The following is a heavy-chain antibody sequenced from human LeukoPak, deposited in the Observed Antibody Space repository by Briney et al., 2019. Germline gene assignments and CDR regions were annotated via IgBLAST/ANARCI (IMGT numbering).Heavy chain of an antibody. D-gene: IGHD3-10*01. Sequence: GRSLRLSCAPSGFTLDVYAMHWVRQAPREGLEWVSGISWKSGSIAYADSLKGRFTISRNNAKNSLYLQMNSLRAEDTALYYCAKDMTPGVHYYGMDVWGQGTTVTVSS. CDR1: GFTLDVYA. V-gene: IGHV3-9*01. CDR2: ISWKSGSI. J-gene: IGHJ6*02. CDR3: AKDMTPGVHYYGMDV.